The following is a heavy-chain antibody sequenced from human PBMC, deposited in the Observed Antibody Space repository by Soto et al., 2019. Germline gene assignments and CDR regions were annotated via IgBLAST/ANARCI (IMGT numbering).Heavy chain of an antibody. V-gene: IGHV1-24*01. J-gene: IGHJ4*02. CDR1: GYTLTELS. CDR3: AIVVPAAMLWGPYDY. D-gene: IGHD2-2*01. Sequence: GASVKVSCKVSGYTLTELSMHWVRHAPGKGLEWMGGFDPEDGETIYAQKFQGRVTMTEDTSTDTAYMELSSLRSEDTAVYYCAIVVPAAMLWGPYDYWGQGTLVTVSS. CDR2: FDPEDGET.